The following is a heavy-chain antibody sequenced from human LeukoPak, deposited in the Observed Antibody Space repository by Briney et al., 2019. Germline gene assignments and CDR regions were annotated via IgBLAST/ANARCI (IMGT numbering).Heavy chain of an antibody. CDR2: INPNSGGT. D-gene: IGHD6-19*01. CDR1: GYTFTGYY. CDR3: ARKAVAAIGGDWFDP. V-gene: IGHV1-2*02. J-gene: IGHJ5*02. Sequence: ASVKVSCKASGYTFTGYYIHWLRQAPGQGLEWMGWINPNSGGTNYAQKFQGRVTMTRDTSISTAYMELSRLRSDDTAVYYCARKAVAAIGGDWFDPWGQGTLVTVSS.